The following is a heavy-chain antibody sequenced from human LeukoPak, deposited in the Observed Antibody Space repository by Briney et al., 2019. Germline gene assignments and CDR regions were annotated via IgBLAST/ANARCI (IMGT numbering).Heavy chain of an antibody. J-gene: IGHJ6*03. D-gene: IGHD3-3*01. CDR3: ARDRAVTIFGVVIIFDYMDV. CDR1: GFTFSSYS. Sequence: GGSLRLSCAASGFTFSSYSMNWVRQAPGKGLEWVSSISTSSIYIYYPDSLKGRFTISRDNAKNSLYLQMNSLRAEDTAVYYCARDRAVTIFGVVIIFDYMDVWGKGTTVTVSS. CDR2: ISTSSIYI. V-gene: IGHV3-21*01.